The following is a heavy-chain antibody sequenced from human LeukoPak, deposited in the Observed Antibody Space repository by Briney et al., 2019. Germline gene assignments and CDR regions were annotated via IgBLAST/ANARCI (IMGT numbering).Heavy chain of an antibody. CDR3: SRFLEPYYFDY. V-gene: IGHV4-4*09. J-gene: IGHJ4*02. CDR2: IYTSGST. Sequence: PSETLSLTCTVSGGSISSYYWSWIRQPPGKGLEWIGYIYTSGSTNYNPSLKSRVTISVDTSKNQFSLKLSSVTAADTAEYYCSRFLEPYYFDYWGQGTLVTVSS. CDR1: GGSISSYY. D-gene: IGHD3-3*01.